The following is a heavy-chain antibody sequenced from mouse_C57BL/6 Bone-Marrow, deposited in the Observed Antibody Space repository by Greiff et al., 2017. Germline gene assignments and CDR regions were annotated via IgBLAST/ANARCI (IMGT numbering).Heavy chain of an antibody. CDR3: ARPSYSNYWYFDV. CDR1: GYTFTSYW. CDR2: ISPGSGST. Sequence: VQLQQPGAELVKPGASVKMSCKASGYTFTSYWITWVKHRPGKGLEWIGDISPGSGSTNYNEKFKGKATLTVDTSSSTAYMQLSSLTSEDSAVYYCARPSYSNYWYFDVWGTGTTVTVSS. V-gene: IGHV1-55*01. D-gene: IGHD2-5*01. J-gene: IGHJ1*03.